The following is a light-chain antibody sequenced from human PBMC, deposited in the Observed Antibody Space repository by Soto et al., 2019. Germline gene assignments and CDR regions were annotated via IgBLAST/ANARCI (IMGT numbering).Light chain of an antibody. CDR3: AAWDDSLRGRV. V-gene: IGLV1-47*01. J-gene: IGLJ1*01. Sequence: QSVLTQPPSASGTPGQRVTISCSGSSSNIGSNYVYWYQQLPGTAPKLLIYRNNQRPSGVPDRFSGSKSGTSASLAISGLRSEDEADYYCAAWDDSLRGRVFGTGTKLT. CDR2: RNN. CDR1: SSNIGSNY.